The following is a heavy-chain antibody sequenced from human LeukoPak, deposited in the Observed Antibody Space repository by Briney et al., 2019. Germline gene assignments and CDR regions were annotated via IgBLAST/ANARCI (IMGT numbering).Heavy chain of an antibody. J-gene: IGHJ4*02. D-gene: IGHD4-17*01. CDR1: GYSFTSHY. V-gene: IGHV1-46*01. CDR2: INPRGTST. Sequence: GASVKVSCKASGYSFTSHYMHWVRQAPGQGLEWMGLINPRGTSTIYAEKFQGRVTMTRDMSTSTVYMELSSLRSEDTAVYYCARYGHSPYFDDWGQGTLVTVSS. CDR3: ARYGHSPYFDD.